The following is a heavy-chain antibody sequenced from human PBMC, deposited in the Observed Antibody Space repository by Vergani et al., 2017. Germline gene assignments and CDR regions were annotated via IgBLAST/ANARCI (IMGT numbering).Heavy chain of an antibody. CDR2: IYPADSDT. Sequence: EVELVQSGPEMRKPGESLKISCKGSEYSFGNYWIGWVRQMPGKGLEWMGIIYPADSDTRYSPSFQGQVTISADKSISTAFLQWDSLKASDTALYYCARELQVVGATLIAFDYWGQGTLVTVSS. V-gene: IGHV5-51*03. CDR3: ARELQVVGATLIAFDY. J-gene: IGHJ4*02. D-gene: IGHD1-26*01. CDR1: EYSFGNYW.